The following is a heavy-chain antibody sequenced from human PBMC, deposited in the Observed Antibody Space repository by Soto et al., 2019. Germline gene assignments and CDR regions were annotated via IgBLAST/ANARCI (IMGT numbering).Heavy chain of an antibody. CDR2: ISGSGGST. Sequence: GGSLRLSCAASGFTLSSYAMSWVRQAPGKGLEWVSAISGSGGSTYYEDSVKGRFTISRDNSKNTLYLQMNSLRAEDTAVYYCAKVRTRVPLSTVTTFYHYGGQETLVPSPQ. CDR1: GFTLSSYA. D-gene: IGHD4-17*01. V-gene: IGHV3-23*01. CDR3: AKVRTRVPLSTVTTFYHY. J-gene: IGHJ4*02.